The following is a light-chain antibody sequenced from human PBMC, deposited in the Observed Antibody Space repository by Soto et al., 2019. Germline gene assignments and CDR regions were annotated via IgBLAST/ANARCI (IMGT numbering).Light chain of an antibody. Sequence: EIVLTQSPGTLSLSPGERATLSCRASQSVSSSYLAWYEQKRGQPPRRLIYGASSRATGIPARFSGSGSGTDFTLTISRLEPEDFAVYYCQQYGSSHTFGQGTKLEIK. V-gene: IGKV3-20*01. J-gene: IGKJ2*01. CDR2: GAS. CDR3: QQYGSSHT. CDR1: QSVSSSY.